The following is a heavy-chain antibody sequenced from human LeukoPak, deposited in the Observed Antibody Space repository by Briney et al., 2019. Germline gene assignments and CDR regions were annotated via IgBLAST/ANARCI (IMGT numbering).Heavy chain of an antibody. Sequence: GRSLRLSCAASGFTFSSYAMSWVRQAPGKGLEWVSAISGSGGSTYYADSVKGRFTISRDNSKNTLYLQMSSLRAEDTAVYYCAKIPEYSYGYYFDYWGQGTLVTVSS. J-gene: IGHJ4*02. CDR3: AKIPEYSYGYYFDY. CDR1: GFTFSSYA. CDR2: ISGSGGST. D-gene: IGHD5-18*01. V-gene: IGHV3-23*01.